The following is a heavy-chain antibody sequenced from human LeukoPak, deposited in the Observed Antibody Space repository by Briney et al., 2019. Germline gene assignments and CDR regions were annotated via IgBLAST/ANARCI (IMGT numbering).Heavy chain of an antibody. V-gene: IGHV1-2*02. Sequence: GASVKVSCKASGYTFTGYYKHWVRQAPGQGLEWMGWINPNSGGTNYAQKSQGRVTMTRDTSISTAYMELSRLRSDDTAVYYCARDISRAAAGGPTDYWGQGTLVTVSS. CDR3: ARDISRAAAGGPTDY. CDR2: INPNSGGT. CDR1: GYTFTGYY. D-gene: IGHD6-13*01. J-gene: IGHJ4*02.